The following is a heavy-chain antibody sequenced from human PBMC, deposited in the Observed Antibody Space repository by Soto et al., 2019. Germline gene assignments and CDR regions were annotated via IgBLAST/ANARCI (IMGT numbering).Heavy chain of an antibody. V-gene: IGHV3-15*01. CDR2: IKSKTDGGTT. J-gene: IGHJ4*02. CDR1: GFTLSNAW. D-gene: IGHD2-15*01. CDR3: TTVYLVVAALTDY. Sequence: PGGSLRLSXAASGFTLSNAWMSWVREAPGKGLEWVGRIKSKTDGGTTNYAAPVKGRFTISRDDSKNTLYLQMNSLKTEDTAVYYCTTVYLVVAALTDYWGQGTLVTVSS.